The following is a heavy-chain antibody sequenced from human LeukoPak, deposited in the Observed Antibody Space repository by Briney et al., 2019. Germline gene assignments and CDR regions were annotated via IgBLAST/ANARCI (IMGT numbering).Heavy chain of an antibody. V-gene: IGHV1-18*01. CDR2: ISAYNGNT. Sequence: ASVKVSCKASGYTFSTYGISWVRQAPGQGLEWMGWISAYNGNTNYAQKHQARVTMTTDTSTSTAYMELASLRSDDTAVYYCARDGLRSGNYNVYWGQGTLVTVSS. D-gene: IGHD1-26*01. CDR3: ARDGLRSGNYNVY. J-gene: IGHJ4*02. CDR1: GYTFSTYG.